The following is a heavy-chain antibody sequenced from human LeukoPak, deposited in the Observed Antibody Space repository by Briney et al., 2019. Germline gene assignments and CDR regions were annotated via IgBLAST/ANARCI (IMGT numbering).Heavy chain of an antibody. CDR1: GYTFTSYG. J-gene: IGHJ6*02. D-gene: IGHD5-18*01. CDR3: ARDRVTAMARYYYYGMDV. CDR2: ISVYNGNT. V-gene: IGHV1-18*01. Sequence: GASVKVSCKASGYTFTSYGISWVRQAPGQGLEWMGWISVYNGNTNYAQKLQGRVTMTTDTSTSTAYMELRSLRSDDTAVYYCARDRVTAMARYYYYGMDVWGQGTTVTVSS.